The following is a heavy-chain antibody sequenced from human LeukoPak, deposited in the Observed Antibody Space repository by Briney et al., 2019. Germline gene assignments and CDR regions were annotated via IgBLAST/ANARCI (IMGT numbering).Heavy chain of an antibody. D-gene: IGHD2-2*01. CDR2: IYPGDSDT. V-gene: IGHV5-51*01. J-gene: IGHJ4*02. Sequence: GESLKISCEGSGYSFTNYWIAWVRQMPGQGLEWIGVIYPGDSDTRYSPSFRGQVTISADKTINTAYLQWTSLKASDSAMYYCARQGYCTSISCPREFDYWGQGALVTVSS. CDR3: ARQGYCTSISCPREFDY. CDR1: GYSFTNYW.